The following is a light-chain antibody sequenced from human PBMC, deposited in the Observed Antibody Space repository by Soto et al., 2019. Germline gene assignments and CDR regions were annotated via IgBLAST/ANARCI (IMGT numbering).Light chain of an antibody. J-gene: IGKJ1*01. CDR1: QSVRSSY. Sequence: EIVLTQSPGTLSLSPGERVTLSCRASQSVRSSYLAWYQQKPGQAPTLLIYDASSRATGSPDRFSGSGSGTDFTLTISRLEPEDFAVYYCQQYGSSPWTFGQGTKVEIK. V-gene: IGKV3-20*01. CDR2: DAS. CDR3: QQYGSSPWT.